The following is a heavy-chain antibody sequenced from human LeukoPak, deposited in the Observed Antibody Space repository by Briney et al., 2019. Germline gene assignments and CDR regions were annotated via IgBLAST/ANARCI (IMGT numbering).Heavy chain of an antibody. CDR3: ARAIVVVPQVGFDY. V-gene: IGHV1-2*02. J-gene: IGHJ4*02. CDR1: GYTFTGYY. Sequence: ASVKVSCKASGYTFTGYYMHWVRQAPGQGLEWMGWINPNSGGTNYAQKFQGRVTMTRDTSISTAYMELSRLRSDDTAVYYCARAIVVVPQVGFDYWAQGTLVTVSS. CDR2: INPNSGGT. D-gene: IGHD2-2*01.